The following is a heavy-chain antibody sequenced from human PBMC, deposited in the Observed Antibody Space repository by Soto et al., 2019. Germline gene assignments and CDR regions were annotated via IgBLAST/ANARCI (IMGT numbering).Heavy chain of an antibody. Sequence: ASVKVSCKASGYTFTSYGISWVRQAPGQGLEWMGWISAYNGNTNYAQKLQGRVTMTTDTSTSTAYMELRSLRSDDTAVYYCARVPTYYDILTGYPLFDYWGQGTLVTVS. V-gene: IGHV1-18*01. CDR3: ARVPTYYDILTGYPLFDY. CDR2: ISAYNGNT. CDR1: GYTFTSYG. J-gene: IGHJ4*02. D-gene: IGHD3-9*01.